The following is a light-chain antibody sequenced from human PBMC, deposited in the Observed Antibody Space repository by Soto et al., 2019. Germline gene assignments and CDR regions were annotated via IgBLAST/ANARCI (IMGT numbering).Light chain of an antibody. CDR3: GTWASSLSAVV. CDR1: SSNIGDNY. J-gene: IGLJ2*01. V-gene: IGLV1-51*01. Sequence: QSVLTQPPSVSAAPGQKVTISCSGSSSNIGDNYVSWYQQLPGTAPKLLIYDNNKRPSGIPDRFSGSKSGTSATLGITGPQTGDEADYYCGTWASSLSAVVFGGGTKLTVL. CDR2: DNN.